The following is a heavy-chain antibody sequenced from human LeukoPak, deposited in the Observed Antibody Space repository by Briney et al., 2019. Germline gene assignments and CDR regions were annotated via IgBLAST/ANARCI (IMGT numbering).Heavy chain of an antibody. CDR3: ARSGWLRHPFDY. D-gene: IGHD5-12*01. J-gene: IGHJ4*02. Sequence: PGGSLRLSCAASGFTFDVYGMSWVRQAPGKGLEWVSGINWNGGSTGYADSAKGRFTISRDNAKNSLYLQMNSLRAEDTALYYCARSGWLRHPFDYWGQGTLVTVSS. CDR2: INWNGGST. CDR1: GFTFDVYG. V-gene: IGHV3-20*04.